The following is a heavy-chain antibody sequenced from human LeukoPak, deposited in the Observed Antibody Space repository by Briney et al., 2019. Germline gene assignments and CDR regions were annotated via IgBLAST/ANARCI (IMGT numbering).Heavy chain of an antibody. CDR3: ARGGVVGATSEREGAFDI. Sequence: PGGSLRLSCAASGFTFSSYWMSWVRQAPGKGLEWVANIKQDGSEKYYVDSVKGRFTISRDNAKNSLYLQMNSLRAEDTAVYYCARGGVVGATSEREGAFDIWGQGTMVTVSS. V-gene: IGHV3-7*01. J-gene: IGHJ3*02. CDR1: GFTFSSYW. D-gene: IGHD1-26*01. CDR2: IKQDGSEK.